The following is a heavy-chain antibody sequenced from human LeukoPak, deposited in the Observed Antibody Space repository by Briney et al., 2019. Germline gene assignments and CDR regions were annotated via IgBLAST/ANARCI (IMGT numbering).Heavy chain of an antibody. Sequence: ASVKVSCKASGGTFSSYTISWVRQAPGQGLEWMGRIIAILGIANYAQKFQGRVTITADKSTSTAYMELSSLRSEDTAVYYCARDLESSGWYWGHAFDIWGQGTMVTVSS. CDR3: ARDLESSGWYWGHAFDI. CDR1: GGTFSSYT. J-gene: IGHJ3*02. D-gene: IGHD6-19*01. V-gene: IGHV1-69*04. CDR2: IIAILGIA.